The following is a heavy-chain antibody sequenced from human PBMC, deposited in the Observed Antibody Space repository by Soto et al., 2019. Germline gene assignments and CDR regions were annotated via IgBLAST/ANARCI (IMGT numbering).Heavy chain of an antibody. V-gene: IGHV3-48*03. CDR3: AREREQQWYGMDV. CDR2: ISSSGSTI. J-gene: IGHJ6*02. Sequence: EVQLVESGGGLVQPGGSLRLSCAASGFTFSSYEMNWVRQAPGKGLEWGSYISSSGSTIYYADSVKGRFTISRDNAKNSLYLQMNSLRAEDTAVYYCAREREQQWYGMDVWGHGTTVTVSS. CDR1: GFTFSSYE. D-gene: IGHD6-13*01.